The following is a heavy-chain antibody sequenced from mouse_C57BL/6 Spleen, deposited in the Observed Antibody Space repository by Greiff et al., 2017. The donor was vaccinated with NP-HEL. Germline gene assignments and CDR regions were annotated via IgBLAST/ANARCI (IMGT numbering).Heavy chain of an antibody. Sequence: VQLQESGAELVKPGASVKISCKASGYAFSSYWMNWVKQRPGKGLEWIGQIYPGDGDTNYNGKFKGKATLTADKSSSTAYMQLSSLTSEDSAVYFCARERTVTGYCDYWGQGTTLTVSS. CDR3: ARERTVTGYCDY. CDR1: GYAFSSYW. V-gene: IGHV1-80*01. J-gene: IGHJ2*01. D-gene: IGHD4-1*01. CDR2: IYPGDGDT.